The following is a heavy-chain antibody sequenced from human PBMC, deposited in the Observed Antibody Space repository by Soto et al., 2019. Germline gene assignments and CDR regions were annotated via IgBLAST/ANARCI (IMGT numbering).Heavy chain of an antibody. CDR1: GYTFTSYD. CDR3: ARGRFFVLCDFDGMDV. CDR2: MNPNSGNT. D-gene: IGHD3-3*01. J-gene: IGHJ6*02. V-gene: IGHV1-8*01. Sequence: ASVKVSCKASGYTFTSYDINWVRQATGQGLEWMGWMNPNSGNTGYAQKFQGRVTMTRNTSISTAYMELSSLRSEDTAVYYCARGRFFVLCDFDGMDVWGQGTMVTVSS.